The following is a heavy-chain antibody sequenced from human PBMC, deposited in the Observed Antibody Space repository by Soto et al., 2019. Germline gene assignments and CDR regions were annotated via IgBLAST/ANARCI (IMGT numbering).Heavy chain of an antibody. Sequence: QVQLVQSGAEVKKPGSSVKVSCKASGGTFSSYAISWVRQAPGQGLEWMGGIIPIFGTANYAQKFQGRVTITADESTSTAYRELSSFRSDDTAVYYCARCQYYASIGYSRGDDAFDIWGQGTRVTVSS. CDR2: IIPIFGTA. CDR1: GGTFSSYA. D-gene: IGHD3-22*01. V-gene: IGHV1-69*01. J-gene: IGHJ3*02. CDR3: ARCQYYASIGYSRGDDAFDI.